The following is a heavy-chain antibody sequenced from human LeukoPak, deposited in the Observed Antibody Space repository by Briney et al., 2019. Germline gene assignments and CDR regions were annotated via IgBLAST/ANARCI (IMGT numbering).Heavy chain of an antibody. CDR3: GSRGGSGKYDFDF. CDR1: GYTFTRYF. V-gene: IGHV1-2*02. J-gene: IGHJ4*02. Sequence: GASVTVSCKASGYTFTRYFMHLVRQAPGQGHEGMGWTNPNSGDTNYAQKFQGKVTMTRDTDISTAYMELSSLRYAETAVYYCGSRGGSGKYDFDFWGQGTLVTVSS. D-gene: IGHD3-10*01. CDR2: TNPNSGDT.